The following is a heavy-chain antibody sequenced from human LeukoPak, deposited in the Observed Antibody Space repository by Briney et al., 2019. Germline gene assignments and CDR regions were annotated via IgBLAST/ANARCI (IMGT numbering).Heavy chain of an antibody. D-gene: IGHD2-21*02. CDR2: IRNKANSYTT. V-gene: IGHV3-72*01. CDR3: ARSTTEVTPYYSDY. Sequence: PGGSLRLSCAASGFRFSDHYMDWVRQASGKGLEWVGRIRNKANSYTTEYAASVKGRFTISRDDSKNSLYLQMDSLKSEDTAVYYCARSTTEVTPYYSDYWGQGTLVTVSS. J-gene: IGHJ4*02. CDR1: GFRFSDHY.